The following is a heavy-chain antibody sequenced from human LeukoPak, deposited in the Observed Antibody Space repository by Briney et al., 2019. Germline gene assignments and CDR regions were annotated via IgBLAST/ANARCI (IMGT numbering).Heavy chain of an antibody. V-gene: IGHV4-59*01. CDR3: ARDETRVAAAGPNGGGWFDP. CDR2: IYYSGST. D-gene: IGHD6-13*01. CDR1: GGSISSYY. Sequence: SETLSLTCTVSGGSISSYYWSWIRQPPGKGLEWIGYIYYSGSTNYNPSLKSRVTISVDTSKNQFSLKLSSVTAADTAVYYCARDETRVAAAGPNGGGWFDPWGQGTLVTVSS. J-gene: IGHJ5*02.